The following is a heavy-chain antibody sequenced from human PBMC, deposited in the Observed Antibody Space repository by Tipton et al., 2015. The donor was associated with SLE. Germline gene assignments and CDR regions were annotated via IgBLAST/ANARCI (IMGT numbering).Heavy chain of an antibody. Sequence: TLSLTCPVSGGSISSGSYYWSWIRQPAGKGLEWIGRFYTSGSTNYNPSLTSRVTMSVDTSTNQFSLKLSSVTAADTAVYYCARDREDSSGSLFEPWGQGTLVTVSS. CDR3: ARDREDSSGSLFEP. CDR2: FYTSGST. J-gene: IGHJ5*02. D-gene: IGHD3-22*01. CDR1: GGSISSGSYY. V-gene: IGHV4-61*02.